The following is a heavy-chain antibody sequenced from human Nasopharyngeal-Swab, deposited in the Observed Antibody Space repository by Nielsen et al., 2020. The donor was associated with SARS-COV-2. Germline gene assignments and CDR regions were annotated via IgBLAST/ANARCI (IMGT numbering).Heavy chain of an antibody. Sequence: GESLKISCSASQFTFRTYWIHWVRQAPGKGLVWVSRINSDGSSTSYADSVKGRFTISRDNAKNTLYPQMNSLRAEDTAVYYCARAPYYGSGSYYYPAYNWFEPWGQGTLVTVSS. CDR2: INSDGSST. D-gene: IGHD3-10*01. V-gene: IGHV3-74*01. CDR3: ARAPYYGSGSYYYPAYNWFEP. J-gene: IGHJ5*02. CDR1: QFTFRTYW.